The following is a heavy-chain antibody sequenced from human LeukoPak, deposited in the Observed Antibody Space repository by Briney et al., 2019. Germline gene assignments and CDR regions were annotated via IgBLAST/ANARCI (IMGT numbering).Heavy chain of an antibody. J-gene: IGHJ5*02. D-gene: IGHD6-19*01. Sequence: GGSLRLSCAASGFTFSSYEMNWVRQAPGKGLEWVSYISSSGSTIYYADSVKGRFTISRDNAKNSLYLQMNSLRAEDTAVYYCARDPTGSGYSSGWRVSEWFDPWGQGTLVTVSS. CDR2: ISSSGSTI. CDR1: GFTFSSYE. V-gene: IGHV3-48*03. CDR3: ARDPTGSGYSSGWRVSEWFDP.